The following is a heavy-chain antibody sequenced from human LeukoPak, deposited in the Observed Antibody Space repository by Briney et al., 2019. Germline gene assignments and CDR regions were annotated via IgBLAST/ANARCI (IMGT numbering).Heavy chain of an antibody. CDR1: GGSFSGYY. CDR2: INHSGST. Sequence: SETLSLTCAVYGGSFSGYYWSWIRQPPGKGLEWIGEINHSGSTNYNPSLKSRVTISVDTSKNQFSLKLSSVTAADTAVYYCARVWQQLVRRFRRWGKGTLVTVSS. CDR3: ARVWQQLVRRFRR. V-gene: IGHV4-34*01. D-gene: IGHD6-13*01. J-gene: IGHJ5*02.